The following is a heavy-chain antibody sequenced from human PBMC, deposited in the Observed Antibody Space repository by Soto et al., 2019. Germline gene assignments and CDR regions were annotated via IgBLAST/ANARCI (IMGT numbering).Heavy chain of an antibody. CDR1: GGSVSSGSYY. CDR2: IYYSGST. D-gene: IGHD5-18*01. CDR3: ATAKRIQLWWFDY. Sequence: SETLSLTCTVSGGSVSSGSYYWSWIRQPPGKGLEWIGYIYYSGSTNYNPSLKSRVTISVDTSKNQFSLKLSSVTAADTAVYYCATAKRIQLWWFDYWGQGSLVTVPQ. J-gene: IGHJ4*02. V-gene: IGHV4-61*01.